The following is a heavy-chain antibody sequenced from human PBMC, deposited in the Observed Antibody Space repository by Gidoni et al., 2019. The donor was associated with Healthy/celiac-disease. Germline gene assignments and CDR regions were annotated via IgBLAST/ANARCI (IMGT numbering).Heavy chain of an antibody. CDR1: GGSISSSNW. CDR2: IYHSGST. Sequence: QVQLQESGPGLVKPAGNRSLTCAVSGGSISSSNWWSWVRQPPGKGLEWIGDIYHSGSTNYTPSLKSRVTISVDKAKNQFSLKLSSVTAADTAVYYCARRGSFWSGYYWGQGTLVTVSS. J-gene: IGHJ4*02. CDR3: ARRGSFWSGYY. D-gene: IGHD3-3*01. V-gene: IGHV4-4*02.